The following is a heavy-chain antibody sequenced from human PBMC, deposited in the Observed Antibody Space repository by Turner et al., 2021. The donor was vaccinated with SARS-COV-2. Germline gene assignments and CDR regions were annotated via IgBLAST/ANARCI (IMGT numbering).Heavy chain of an antibody. CDR3: AREDRGYSYGYGRFDP. J-gene: IGHJ5*02. D-gene: IGHD5-18*01. CDR2: INPNSVGT. CDR1: GYTFTGYY. Sequence: QVQLVQSGAEVKKPGASVKVSCKASGYTFTGYYMHWVRQAPGQGLEWMGWINPNSVGTNYAQKFQGWVTMTRDTSISTAYMELSRLRSDDTAVYYCAREDRGYSYGYGRFDPWGQGTLVTVSS. V-gene: IGHV1-2*04.